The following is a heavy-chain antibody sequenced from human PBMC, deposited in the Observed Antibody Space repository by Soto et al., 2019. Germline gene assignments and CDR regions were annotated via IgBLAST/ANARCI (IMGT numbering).Heavy chain of an antibody. CDR3: ARGGLAARKGRWFDP. Sequence: SETLSLTCAVYGGSFSGYYWSWIRQPPGKGLGWIGEINHSGSTNYNPSLKSRVTISVDTPKNQFSLKVNSMTAADTAVYYCARGGLAARKGRWFDPWGQGTLVTVSS. CDR2: INHSGST. V-gene: IGHV4-34*01. J-gene: IGHJ5*02. CDR1: GGSFSGYY. D-gene: IGHD6-6*01.